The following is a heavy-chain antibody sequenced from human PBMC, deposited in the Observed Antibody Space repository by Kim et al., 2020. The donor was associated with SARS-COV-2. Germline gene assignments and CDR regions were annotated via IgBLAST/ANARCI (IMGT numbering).Heavy chain of an antibody. CDR1: GGSISSYY. Sequence: SETLSLTCTVSGGSISSYYWSWIRQPAGKGLEWIGRIYTSGSTNYNPSLKSRVTMSVDTSKNQFSLKLSSVTAADTAVYYCARDPTAGYSSSSEYYYGMDVWGQGTTVTVSS. CDR3: ARDPTAGYSSSSEYYYGMDV. CDR2: IYTSGST. D-gene: IGHD6-13*01. V-gene: IGHV4-4*07. J-gene: IGHJ6*02.